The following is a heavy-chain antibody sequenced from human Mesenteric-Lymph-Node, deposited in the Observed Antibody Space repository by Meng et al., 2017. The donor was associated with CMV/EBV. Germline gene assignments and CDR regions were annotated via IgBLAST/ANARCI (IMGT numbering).Heavy chain of an antibody. CDR1: GFAFSSYA. Sequence: GESLKISCAASGFAFSSYALHWVRRAPGKGLEWVSAIGTGGDTYYADSVMGRFTISRDSSRSIAYLQMNSLRAEDTAVYYCARDPTYYYDSSDYWGQGTLVTVSS. D-gene: IGHD3-22*01. V-gene: IGHV3-47*02. CDR2: IGTGGDT. CDR3: ARDPTYYYDSSDY. J-gene: IGHJ4*02.